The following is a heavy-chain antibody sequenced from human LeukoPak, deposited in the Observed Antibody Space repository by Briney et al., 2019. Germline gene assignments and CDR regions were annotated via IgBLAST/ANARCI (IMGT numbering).Heavy chain of an antibody. J-gene: IGHJ2*01. D-gene: IGHD5-24*01. CDR3: ARDGFFRDGSSGYWYFDL. CDR2: INPNSGGT. CDR1: GYTFTGYY. V-gene: IGHV1-2*02. Sequence: ASVTVSCKASGYTFTGYYMHWVRQAPGQGLEWMGWINPNSGGTNFAQKFQGRVTMTRDTSISTAYMELSRLTSDDTAVYYCARDGFFRDGSSGYWYFDLWGRGTLVTVSS.